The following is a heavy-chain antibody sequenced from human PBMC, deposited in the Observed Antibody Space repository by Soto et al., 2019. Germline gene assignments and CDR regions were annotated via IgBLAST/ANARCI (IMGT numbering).Heavy chain of an antibody. CDR2: ISQSGNT. Sequence: SEALSVTCSIYSGSLSGYYWSWIRQPPGKGLEWIGEISQSGNTNYSPSLKSRVSISIDTSKKQFSLNLASVSAADTAVYYCARAPKVSGSSQTRPDFWGQGTLVTVSS. D-gene: IGHD6-6*01. CDR1: SGSLSGYY. V-gene: IGHV4-34*01. CDR3: ARAPKVSGSSQTRPDF. J-gene: IGHJ4*02.